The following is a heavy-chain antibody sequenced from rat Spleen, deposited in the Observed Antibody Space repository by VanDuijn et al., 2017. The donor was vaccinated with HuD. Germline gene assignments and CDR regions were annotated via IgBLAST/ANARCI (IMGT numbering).Heavy chain of an antibody. J-gene: IGHJ1*01. CDR3: AKDMSRTIAARSYWYFDF. V-gene: IGHV5-20*01. Sequence: EVQLVESGGGLVQPGRSLKLSCAASGFTFSNYGMAWVRQAPTKGLEWVSSISSDGVNTYYPDSVKGRFTISRDNAKSSLYLQMNSLRSEDTATYFCAKDMSRTIAARSYWYFDFWGPGTMVTVSS. CDR2: ISSDGVNT. D-gene: IGHD1-2*01. CDR1: GFTFSNYG.